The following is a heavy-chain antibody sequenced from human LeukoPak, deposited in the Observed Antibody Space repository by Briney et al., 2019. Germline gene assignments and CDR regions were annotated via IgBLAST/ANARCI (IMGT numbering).Heavy chain of an antibody. CDR3: ARGSDSSGWYGHYHYGMDV. CDR1: GGSFSGYY. Sequence: PSETLFLTCAVYGGSFSGYYWSWIRQPPGKGLEWIGEINHSGSTNYNPSLKSRVTISVDTSKNQFSLKLSSVTAADTAVYYCARGSDSSGWYGHYHYGMDVWGQGTTVTVSS. V-gene: IGHV4-34*01. CDR2: INHSGST. J-gene: IGHJ6*02. D-gene: IGHD6-19*01.